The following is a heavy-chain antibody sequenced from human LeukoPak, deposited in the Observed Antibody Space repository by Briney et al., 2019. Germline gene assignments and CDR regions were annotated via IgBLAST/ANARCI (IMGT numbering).Heavy chain of an antibody. J-gene: IGHJ4*02. D-gene: IGHD3-10*01. Sequence: PGGSLRLSCAASGFTFDGYAMHWVRQPPGKGLEWVSLISEDDGRTYYVDSVKGRFTISRDNAKNSLYLQLNSLRAEDTALYYCARDRGASGSHDYWGQGTLVTVSS. V-gene: IGHV3-43*02. CDR3: ARDRGASGSHDY. CDR2: ISEDDGRT. CDR1: GFTFDGYA.